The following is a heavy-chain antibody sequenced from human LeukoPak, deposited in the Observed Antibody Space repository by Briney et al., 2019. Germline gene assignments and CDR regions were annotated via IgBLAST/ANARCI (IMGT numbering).Heavy chain of an antibody. V-gene: IGHV3-7*03. Sequence: GGSLRLSCAASGFTFSSYWMSWVRQAPGKGLEWVANINQGGTEKYYVDSVKGRFTISRDNAKNSLYLQMNSLRVEDTAVYYCARVWFGEFAYFDYWGQGTLVTVSS. CDR1: GFTFSSYW. D-gene: IGHD3-10*01. J-gene: IGHJ4*02. CDR3: ARVWFGEFAYFDY. CDR2: INQGGTEK.